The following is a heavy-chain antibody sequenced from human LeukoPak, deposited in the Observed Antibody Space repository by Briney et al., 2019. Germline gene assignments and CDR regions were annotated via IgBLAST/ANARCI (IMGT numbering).Heavy chain of an antibody. CDR1: GFTLSDYY. D-gene: IGHD5-18*01. J-gene: IGHJ3*02. Sequence: GGSLRLSCAASGFTLSDYYMSWIRQAPGKGLEWISYISSSGSAMYYADSVKGRFTISRDNAKNSLYLQMNSLRAEDTAMYYCARDVGYRYAQMFFDIWGQGTMVTVSS. V-gene: IGHV3-11*01. CDR2: ISSSGSAM. CDR3: ARDVGYRYAQMFFDI.